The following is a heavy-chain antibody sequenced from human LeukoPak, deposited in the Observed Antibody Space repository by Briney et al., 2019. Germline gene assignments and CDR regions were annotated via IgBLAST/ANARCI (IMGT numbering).Heavy chain of an antibody. D-gene: IGHD5-12*01. CDR2: IYPSDSDT. Sequence: GESLQISCQASGYTFTTSWIGWVRQLPGTGLEWMAIIYPSDSDTRYNPSFQGQVTISADKSINTAYLSWSSLKASDSAIYYCAKPGYSASFESWGQGTTVTVSS. J-gene: IGHJ3*01. V-gene: IGHV5-51*01. CDR1: GYTFTTSW. CDR3: AKPGYSASFES.